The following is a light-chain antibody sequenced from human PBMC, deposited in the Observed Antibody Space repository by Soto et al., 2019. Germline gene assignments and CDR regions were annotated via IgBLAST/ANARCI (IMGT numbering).Light chain of an antibody. J-gene: IGKJ1*01. Sequence: DIQMTQSPSSLSASVGDRVTINCRASQGIANYLAWYQQKPEKVPELLIYAASTLHSGVPSRFSGSGSGTDFTLTISSLQPEDVASYYCQKYSSAPWTFGQGTKV. CDR2: AAS. CDR3: QKYSSAPWT. CDR1: QGIANY. V-gene: IGKV1-27*01.